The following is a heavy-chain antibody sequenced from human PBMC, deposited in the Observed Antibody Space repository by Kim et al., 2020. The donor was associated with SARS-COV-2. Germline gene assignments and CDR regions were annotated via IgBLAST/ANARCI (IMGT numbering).Heavy chain of an antibody. J-gene: IGHJ3*02. CDR1: GYTFTSYY. Sequence: ASVKVSCKASGYTFTSYYMHWVRQAPGQGLEWMGIINPIGGSTSYAQKFQGRVTMTRDTSTSTVYMELSSLRSEDTAVYYCARPRITMVRGVIVQDAFDIWGQGTMVTVSS. V-gene: IGHV1-46*01. CDR2: INPIGGST. D-gene: IGHD3-10*01. CDR3: ARPRITMVRGVIVQDAFDI.